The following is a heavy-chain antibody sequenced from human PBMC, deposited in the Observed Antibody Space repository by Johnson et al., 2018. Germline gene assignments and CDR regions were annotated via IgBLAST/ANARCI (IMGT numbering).Heavy chain of an antibody. CDR3: AKELPGIVVVPAAPHYDYYYMDV. Sequence: VQLVQSGGGVVQPGRSLRLSCAASGFTFSSYGMHWVRQSPGKGLEWLAVISYDGDNQYYADSVKGRFTISRDNSKYTLNLQMNSLRPEDTAGYFWAKELPGIVVVPAAPHYDYYYMDVWGKGTTVTVS. CDR2: ISYDGDNQ. D-gene: IGHD2-2*01. J-gene: IGHJ6*03. CDR1: GFTFSSYG. V-gene: IGHV3-30*18.